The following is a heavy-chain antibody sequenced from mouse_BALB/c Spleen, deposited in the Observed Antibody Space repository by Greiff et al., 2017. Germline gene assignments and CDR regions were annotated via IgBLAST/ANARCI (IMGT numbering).Heavy chain of an antibody. J-gene: IGHJ1*01. CDR1: GFSLTSYG. CDR2: IWSDGST. D-gene: IGHD2-14*01. Sequence: VQLVESGPDLVAPSQSLSITCTVSGFSLTSYGVHWVRQPPGKGLEWLVVIWSDGSTTYNSALKSRLSISKDNSKSQVFLKMNSLQTDDTAMDSCARHGPYVPWYFAAWGAGTTVTVS. CDR3: ARHGPYVPWYFAA. V-gene: IGHV2-6-2*01.